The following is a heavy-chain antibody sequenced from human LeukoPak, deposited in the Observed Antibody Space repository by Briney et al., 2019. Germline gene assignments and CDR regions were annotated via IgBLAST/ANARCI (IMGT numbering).Heavy chain of an antibody. D-gene: IGHD3-22*01. Sequence: SQTLSLTCTVSGGSISSGSYYWSWIRQPAGKGLEWIGRIYTSGSTNYNPSLKSRVTISVDTSKNQFSLKLSSVTAADTAVYYCARVYYYDSSGSPGVDYWGQGTLVTVSS. CDR1: GGSISSGSYY. V-gene: IGHV4-61*02. CDR2: IYTSGST. CDR3: ARVYYYDSSGSPGVDY. J-gene: IGHJ4*02.